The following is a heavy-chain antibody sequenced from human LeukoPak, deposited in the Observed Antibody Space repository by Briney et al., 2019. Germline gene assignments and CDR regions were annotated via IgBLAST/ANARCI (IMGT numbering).Heavy chain of an antibody. Sequence: ASVKVSCKASGYTFTGYYMHWVRQAPGQGLEWMGWINPNSGGTNYAQKFQGRVTMTRDTSISTAYMELSRLRSDDTAVYYCARSSRFGWSPNFDYWGQGTLVTVSS. CDR1: GYTFTGYY. D-gene: IGHD6-19*01. CDR2: INPNSGGT. J-gene: IGHJ4*02. V-gene: IGHV1-2*02. CDR3: ARSSRFGWSPNFDY.